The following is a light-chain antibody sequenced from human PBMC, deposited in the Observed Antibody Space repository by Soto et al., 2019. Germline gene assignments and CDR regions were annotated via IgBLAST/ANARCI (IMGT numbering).Light chain of an antibody. J-gene: IGLJ1*01. Sequence: QSALTQSASVSGSPGQSITISCTGTSSDVGPYNLVSWYQQHPGKAPKLIIYEVSERPSGVSNRFSGPKSGNTASLTISGLQADDEADYYCCSYAGRNTFVFGLGTKLTVL. CDR1: SSDVGPYNL. CDR2: EVS. V-gene: IGLV2-23*02. CDR3: CSYAGRNTFV.